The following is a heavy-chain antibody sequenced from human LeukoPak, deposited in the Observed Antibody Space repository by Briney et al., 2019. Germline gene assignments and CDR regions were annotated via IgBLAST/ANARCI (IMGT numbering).Heavy chain of an antibody. D-gene: IGHD3-3*01. Sequence: PSETLSLTCTVSGGSISTYYWTWIRQPPGKGLEWIGYVDYGGNTDYNPSLKSRVTISVDMSKNQFSLRLRSVTAADTAIYYCARDHGWSGELDWGQGTLVTVSS. CDR3: ARDHGWSGELD. CDR1: GGSISTYY. V-gene: IGHV4-59*12. J-gene: IGHJ4*02. CDR2: VDYGGNT.